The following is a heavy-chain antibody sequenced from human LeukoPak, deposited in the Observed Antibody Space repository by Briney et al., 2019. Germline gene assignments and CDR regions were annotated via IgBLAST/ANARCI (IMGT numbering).Heavy chain of an antibody. CDR3: ARQGYCSSTSCYRGAFDI. CDR2: IYTSGST. V-gene: IGHV4-4*09. D-gene: IGHD2-2*02. Sequence: SETLSLTCTVSGGSNSSYYWSWIRQPPGKGLEWIGYIYTSGSTNYNPSLKSRVTISVDTSKNQFSLKLSSVTAADTAVYYCARQGYCSSTSCYRGAFDIWGQGTMATVSS. CDR1: GGSNSSYY. J-gene: IGHJ3*02.